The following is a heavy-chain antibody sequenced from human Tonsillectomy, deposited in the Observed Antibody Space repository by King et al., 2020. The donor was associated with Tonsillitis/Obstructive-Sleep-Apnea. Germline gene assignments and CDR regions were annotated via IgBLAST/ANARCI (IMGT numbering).Heavy chain of an antibody. CDR1: GFTLSDHY. CDR3: AKDRGYDFWGGYYMDV. CDR2: IRTKPNSYTT. Sequence: VQLVESGGGLVQPGGSLRLSCAASGFTLSDHYMDLVRQAPGKGLEWVSRIRTKPNSYTTEYAASLTGRFTISRDDSKSSMFLQSNSLKTEDTAVYYCAKDRGYDFWGGYYMDVWGKGTTVFVSS. D-gene: IGHD3-3*01. V-gene: IGHV3-72*01. J-gene: IGHJ6*03.